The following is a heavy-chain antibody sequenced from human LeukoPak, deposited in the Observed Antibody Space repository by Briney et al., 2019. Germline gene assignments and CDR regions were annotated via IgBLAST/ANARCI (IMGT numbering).Heavy chain of an antibody. V-gene: IGHV3-7*01. J-gene: IGHJ4*02. CDR3: AREGIPGATAHHYDY. D-gene: IGHD1-26*01. Sequence: PGGSLRLSCAASGFTFSSYWMSWVRQAPGKGLEWVANIKQDGSEKYYVDSVKDRFTISRDNAKNSLYLQMNSLRAEDTGVYYCAREGIPGATAHHYDYWGQGSLVTVSS. CDR1: GFTFSSYW. CDR2: IKQDGSEK.